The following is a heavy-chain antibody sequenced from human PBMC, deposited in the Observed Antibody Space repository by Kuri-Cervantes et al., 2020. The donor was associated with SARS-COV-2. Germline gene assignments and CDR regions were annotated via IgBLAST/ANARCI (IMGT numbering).Heavy chain of an antibody. V-gene: IGHV4-34*01. CDR3: ARHGGDRGPFDY. D-gene: IGHD2-21*02. J-gene: IGHJ4*02. CDR2: INHSGST. CDR1: GGSFSGYY. Sequence: ESLKISCAVYGGSFSGYYWSWIRQPPGKGLEWIGEINHSGSTNYNPSLKSRVTISVDTSKNQFSLKLSSVTAADTAVYYCARHGGDRGPFDYWAREPWSPSPQ.